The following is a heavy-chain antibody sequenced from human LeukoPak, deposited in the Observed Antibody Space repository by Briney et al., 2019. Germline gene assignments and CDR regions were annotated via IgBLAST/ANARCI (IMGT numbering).Heavy chain of an antibody. Sequence: GGSLRLSCVASGFTFSTYAMQWVRQAPGKGLEWVAFISHDGSSRYYADSVNGRFTISRDNSKNTLYLQMNSLRVEDTAVYYCARDILAVASSDYWGQGTLVTVSS. CDR1: GFTFSTYA. J-gene: IGHJ4*02. CDR3: ARDILAVASSDY. D-gene: IGHD6-19*01. V-gene: IGHV3-30-3*01. CDR2: ISHDGSSR.